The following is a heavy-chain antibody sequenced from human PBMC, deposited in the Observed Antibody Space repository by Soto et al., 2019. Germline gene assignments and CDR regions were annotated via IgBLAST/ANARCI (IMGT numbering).Heavy chain of an antibody. Sequence: RDSCRAAEINMRSCALSGLSQAPGWGLEWVSVITDDGADTKYADSVRGRFTISRDNSKNTLFLQMSSLRAEDSAVYYCARGSRDYYPGSRIFDFCGRGTLVTVSS. D-gene: IGHD3-10*01. V-gene: IGHV3-23*01. CDR2: ITDDGADT. CDR3: ARGSRDYYPGSRIFDF. J-gene: IGHJ5*01. CDR1: EINMRSCA.